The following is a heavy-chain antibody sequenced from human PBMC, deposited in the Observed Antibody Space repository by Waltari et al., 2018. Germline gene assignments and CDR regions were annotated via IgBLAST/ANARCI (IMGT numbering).Heavy chain of an antibody. CDR1: GGSISSGGYS. J-gene: IGHJ5*02. D-gene: IGHD2-2*01. V-gene: IGHV4-30-2*01. Sequence: QLQLQESGSGLVKPSQTLSLTCAVSGGSISSGGYSWSWLRQPPGKGLEWIGYIYHSGSTYYNPSLKSRVTISVDRSKNQFSLKLSSVTAADTAVYYCARVDCSSTSCLTPSGRFDPWGQGTLVTVSS. CDR3: ARVDCSSTSCLTPSGRFDP. CDR2: IYHSGST.